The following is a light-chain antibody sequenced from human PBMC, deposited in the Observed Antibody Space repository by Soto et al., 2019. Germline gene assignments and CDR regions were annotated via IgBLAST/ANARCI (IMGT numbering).Light chain of an antibody. CDR2: DVS. V-gene: IGLV2-14*01. CDR3: SSYTSSSPLYV. CDR1: SSDVGGYNY. Sequence: QPVLTQPASVSGSPGQSSTISCTGNSSDVGGYNYVSWYQQHPGKAPKLMIYDVSNRPSGVSNRFSGSKSGNTASLTISGLQAEDEADYYCSSYTSSSPLYVFGTGTKVTVL. J-gene: IGLJ1*01.